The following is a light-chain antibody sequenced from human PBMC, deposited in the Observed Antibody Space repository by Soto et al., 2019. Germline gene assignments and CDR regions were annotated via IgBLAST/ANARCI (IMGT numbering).Light chain of an antibody. CDR2: GAS. Sequence: EIVLTQSPATLSLSPGERATLSCRASQSVSSSYLAWYQQKPGQAPRPLIYGASSRATGIPDRFSGSGSGTDFTLTISRLEPEDFAVYYCQQYGSSPPLTFGGGTRWIT. CDR3: QQYGSSPPLT. CDR1: QSVSSSY. V-gene: IGKV3-20*01. J-gene: IGKJ4*01.